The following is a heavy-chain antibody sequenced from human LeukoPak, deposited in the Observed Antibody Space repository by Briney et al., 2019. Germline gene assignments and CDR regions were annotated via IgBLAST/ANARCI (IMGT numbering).Heavy chain of an antibody. D-gene: IGHD2-2*01. CDR1: GYTFTSYG. V-gene: IGHV1-46*01. CDR2: VNPSGGST. Sequence: ASVKVSCKASGYTFTSYGISWVRQAPGQGLEWMGIVNPSGGSTSYAQKFQGRVTMTRDTSTSTVYMELSSLRSEDTAVYYCARASSLYQLPGGYWGQGTLVTVSS. J-gene: IGHJ4*02. CDR3: ARASSLYQLPGGY.